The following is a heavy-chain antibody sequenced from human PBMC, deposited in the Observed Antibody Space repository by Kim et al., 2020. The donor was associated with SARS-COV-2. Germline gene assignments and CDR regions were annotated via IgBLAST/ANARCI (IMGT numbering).Heavy chain of an antibody. Sequence: SETLSLTCTVSGGSVSSGSYYWSWIRQPPGKGLEWIGYIYYSGSTNYNPSLKSRVTISVDTSKNQFSLKLSSVTAADTAVYYCASSYYYDSSGYSAGDYWGQGTLVTVSS. V-gene: IGHV4-61*01. CDR3: ASSYYYDSSGYSAGDY. J-gene: IGHJ4*02. CDR2: IYYSGST. D-gene: IGHD3-22*01. CDR1: GGSVSSGSYY.